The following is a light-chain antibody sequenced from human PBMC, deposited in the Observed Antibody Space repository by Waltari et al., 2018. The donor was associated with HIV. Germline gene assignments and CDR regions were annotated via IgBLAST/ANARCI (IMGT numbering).Light chain of an antibody. V-gene: IGLV2-11*01. CDR3: CSYAGTFTWV. J-gene: IGLJ3*02. Sequence: QSALTQPRSVSGSPGQSVTISCTGTSSDVGGYNYVSWYQQTPGKAPKLMIWDVTKRPAGVPDRFSGSRSGNMASLTISGLQADDEADYYCCSYAGTFTWVFGGGTRLTVL. CDR2: DVT. CDR1: SSDVGGYNY.